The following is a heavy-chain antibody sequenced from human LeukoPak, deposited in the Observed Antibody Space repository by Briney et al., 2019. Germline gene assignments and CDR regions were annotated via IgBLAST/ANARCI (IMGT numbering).Heavy chain of an antibody. CDR3: ACGYSYGFLLY. J-gene: IGHJ4*02. CDR2: INAGNGNT. CDR1: GFTFTTYA. Sequence: GASVKVSCKASGFTFTTYALHWVRQAPGQRLEWMGWINAGNGNTKYSQEFQGRVTITRDASASTAYMELSSLRSEDMAVYYCACGYSYGFLLYWGQGTLVTVSS. D-gene: IGHD5-18*01. V-gene: IGHV1-3*03.